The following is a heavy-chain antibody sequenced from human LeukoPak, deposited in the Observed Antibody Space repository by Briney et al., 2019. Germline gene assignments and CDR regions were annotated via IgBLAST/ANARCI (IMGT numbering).Heavy chain of an antibody. J-gene: IGHJ4*02. CDR2: IYYSGST. V-gene: IGHV4-38-2*02. Sequence: SETLSLTCTVSGYSISSGHHWGWIRQPPGKGLEWIGSIYYSGSTNYNPSLKSRVTISVDTSKNQFSLKLSSVTAADTAVYYCARRTILTGSDYWGQGTLVTVSS. CDR3: ARRTILTGSDY. D-gene: IGHD3-9*01. CDR1: GYSISSGHH.